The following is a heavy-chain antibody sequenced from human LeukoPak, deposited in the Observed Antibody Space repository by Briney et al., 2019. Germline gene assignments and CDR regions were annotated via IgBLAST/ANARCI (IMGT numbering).Heavy chain of an antibody. CDR1: GGSFSGYY. J-gene: IGHJ4*02. CDR3: ARGPGKRWLARGTYYFDY. V-gene: IGHV4-34*01. D-gene: IGHD6-19*01. CDR2: INHSGST. Sequence: SETLSLTCAVYGGSFSGYYWSWIRQPPGKGLEWIGEINHSGSTNYNPSLKSRVTISVDTSKNQFSLKLSSVTAADTAVYYCARGPGKRWLARGTYYFDYWGQGTLVTVSS.